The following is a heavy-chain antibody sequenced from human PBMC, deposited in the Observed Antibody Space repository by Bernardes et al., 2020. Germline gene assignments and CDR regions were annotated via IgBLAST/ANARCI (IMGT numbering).Heavy chain of an antibody. CDR2: IYYSGST. Sequence: SEPLSLTCTVSGGSISSSSHYWGWLLQSPGKGLEWIGSIYYSGSTYYNPSLKSRVTISVDTSKNQFSLNLSSVTAADTAVYYCARRGSVGSSAYFDYWGQGTLVTVSS. CDR1: GGSISSSSHY. CDR3: ARRGSVGSSAYFDY. D-gene: IGHD6-6*01. J-gene: IGHJ4*02. V-gene: IGHV4-39*01.